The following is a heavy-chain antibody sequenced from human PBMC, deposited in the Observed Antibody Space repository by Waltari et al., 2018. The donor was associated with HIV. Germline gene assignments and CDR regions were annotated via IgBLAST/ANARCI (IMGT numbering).Heavy chain of an antibody. Sequence: QVQLQESGPGLVKPSGTLSLTCAVSGASISRGSWWSWVRQSPDKGLEWIGEISQRGSPNYNPSLKSRVSISIDKSKNEFSLKVTSVTAADTAMYYCARDGGGWADFDYWGQGTLVTVSS. V-gene: IGHV4-4*02. J-gene: IGHJ4*02. D-gene: IGHD3-16*01. CDR2: ISQRGSP. CDR3: ARDGGGWADFDY. CDR1: GASISRGSW.